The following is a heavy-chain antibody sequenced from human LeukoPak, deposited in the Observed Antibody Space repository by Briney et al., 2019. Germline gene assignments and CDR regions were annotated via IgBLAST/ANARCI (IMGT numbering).Heavy chain of an antibody. Sequence: SSETLSLTCAVSGDSISSSHWWSWVRQSPGKGLEWIGEIYHSGNTNYNPSLKSRVTISVDTSKNQFSLKLSSVTAADTAVYYCARVQWLVNWFDPWGQGTLVTVSS. J-gene: IGHJ5*02. V-gene: IGHV4-4*02. D-gene: IGHD6-19*01. CDR2: IYHSGNT. CDR1: GDSISSSHW. CDR3: ARVQWLVNWFDP.